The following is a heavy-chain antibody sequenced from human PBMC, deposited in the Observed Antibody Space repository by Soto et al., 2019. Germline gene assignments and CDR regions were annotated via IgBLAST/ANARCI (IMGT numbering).Heavy chain of an antibody. D-gene: IGHD3-10*01. Sequence: EVQLVESGGALVQPGGSLRLSCAASGFTLSNYDMHWVRQATGKGLEWVSAIGPAGDTYYPGSVKGRFTISRENAKNSLYLQMNSLRAVDTAVYYCARSRGADFDYWGQGTLVTVSS. V-gene: IGHV3-13*04. CDR2: IGPAGDT. CDR1: GFTLSNYD. CDR3: ARSRGADFDY. J-gene: IGHJ4*02.